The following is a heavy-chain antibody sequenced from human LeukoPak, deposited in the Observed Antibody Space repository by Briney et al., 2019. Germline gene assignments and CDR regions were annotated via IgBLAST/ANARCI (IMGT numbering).Heavy chain of an antibody. J-gene: IGHJ6*02. D-gene: IGHD2-2*01. V-gene: IGHV1-46*01. CDR1: GYTFTSYY. Sequence: ASVRVSCKASGYTFTSYYMHWVRQAPGQGLEWMGIINPSGGSTSYAQKFQGRVTMTRDTSTSTVYMELSSLRSEDTAVYYCARSYCSSTSCYFAHYYYYGMDVWGQGTTVTVSS. CDR2: INPSGGST. CDR3: ARSYCSSTSCYFAHYYYYGMDV.